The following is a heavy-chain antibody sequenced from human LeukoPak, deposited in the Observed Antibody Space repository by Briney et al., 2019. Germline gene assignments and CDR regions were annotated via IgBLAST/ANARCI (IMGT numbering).Heavy chain of an antibody. CDR2: IYYSGST. V-gene: IGHV4-39*07. CDR3: ARGSYDFFDY. Sequence: SETLSLTCTVSGGSISSSSYYWGWIRQPPGKGLEWIGSIYYSGSTYYNPSLKSRVTISLDRSNNQFSLELSSVAAADTAVYYCARGSYDFFDYWGQGTLVTVSS. D-gene: IGHD3-3*01. CDR1: GGSISSSSYY. J-gene: IGHJ4*02.